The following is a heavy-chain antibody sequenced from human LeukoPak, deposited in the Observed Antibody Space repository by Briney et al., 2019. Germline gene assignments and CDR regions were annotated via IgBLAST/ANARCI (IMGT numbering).Heavy chain of an antibody. CDR1: GGSISSGGYY. CDR2: IYHSGST. CDR3: ARFCGSTSCHSGYYYGIDV. J-gene: IGHJ6*02. D-gene: IGHD2-2*01. V-gene: IGHV4-30-2*01. Sequence: KPSQTLSLTCTVSGGSISSGGYYWSWIRQPPGKGLEWIGEIYHSGSTNYNPSLESRVTVSVDKSKNQFSLDLSSVTAADTAVYYCARFCGSTSCHSGYYYGIDVWGQGTTVTVSS.